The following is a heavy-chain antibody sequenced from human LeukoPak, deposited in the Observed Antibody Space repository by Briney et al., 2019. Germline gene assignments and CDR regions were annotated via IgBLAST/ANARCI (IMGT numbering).Heavy chain of an antibody. D-gene: IGHD3-10*01. J-gene: IGHJ3*02. V-gene: IGHV3-30*03. CDR1: GFTFSNYG. CDR3: ARGDYYDSGTSFIDAFDI. Sequence: GRSLRLSCAASGFTFSNYGMHWVRQAPGKGLEWVVVISYDGSNKYYADSVKGRFTISRDNSKNTLYLQMNSLRAEDTAVYYCARGDYYDSGTSFIDAFDIWGQGTMVTVSS. CDR2: ISYDGSNK.